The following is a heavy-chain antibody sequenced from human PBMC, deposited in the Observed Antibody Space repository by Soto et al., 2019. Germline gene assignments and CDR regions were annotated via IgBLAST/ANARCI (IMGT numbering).Heavy chain of an antibody. Sequence: QPGGSLRLSCAASGFTVSNNYMSWVRQAPGKGLEWVSVIFSGGSTNYVDSVKGRFTISRDNSKNTLYLQMNSLRAEDTAVYYCAKSMSDYTIDYWGQGTLVTVSS. J-gene: IGHJ4*02. CDR1: GFTVSNNY. CDR3: AKSMSDYTIDY. CDR2: IFSGGST. D-gene: IGHD4-4*01. V-gene: IGHV3-66*01.